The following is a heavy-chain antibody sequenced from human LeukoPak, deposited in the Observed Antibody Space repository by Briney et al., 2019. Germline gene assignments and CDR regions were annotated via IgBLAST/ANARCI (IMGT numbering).Heavy chain of an antibody. Sequence: SETLSLTCTVSGGSISSSSHYWSWIRQPPGKGLEWIGSIYYSGSTYYNPSLKSRVTISVDTSKNQFSLKLSSVTAADTAVCYCATRIAAAGSRGAFDIWGQGTMVTVSS. CDR1: GGSISSSSHY. CDR3: ATRIAAAGSRGAFDI. D-gene: IGHD6-13*01. J-gene: IGHJ3*02. V-gene: IGHV4-39*01. CDR2: IYYSGST.